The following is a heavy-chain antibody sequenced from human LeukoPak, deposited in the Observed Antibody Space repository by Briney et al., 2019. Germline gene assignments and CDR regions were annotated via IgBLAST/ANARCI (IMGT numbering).Heavy chain of an antibody. Sequence: KASETLSLTCTVSGGSISSYYWSWIRQPPGKGLEWIGYIYYSGSTNYNPSLKSRVTISVDTSKNQFSLKLSSVTAADTAVYYCARRARLAYYYMDVWGKGTTVTVSS. CDR3: ARRARLAYYYMDV. V-gene: IGHV4-59*01. D-gene: IGHD3-9*01. CDR1: GGSISSYY. CDR2: IYYSGST. J-gene: IGHJ6*03.